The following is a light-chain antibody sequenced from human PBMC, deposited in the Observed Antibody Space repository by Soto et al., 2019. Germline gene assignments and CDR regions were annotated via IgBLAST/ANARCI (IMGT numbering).Light chain of an antibody. Sequence: EVVMPQSPATLSVSPGERATLSCRASQSVSSNLAWYQQRPGQAPRLLIYAASTRATGIPARFSGSGSGTEFTLTISTLQSEDFAVYYCQQYNNWPPLTFGGGTKV. CDR3: QQYNNWPPLT. CDR1: QSVSSN. V-gene: IGKV3-15*01. J-gene: IGKJ4*01. CDR2: AAS.